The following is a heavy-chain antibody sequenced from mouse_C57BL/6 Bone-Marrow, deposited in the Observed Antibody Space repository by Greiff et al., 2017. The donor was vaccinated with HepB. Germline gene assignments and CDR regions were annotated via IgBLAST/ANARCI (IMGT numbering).Heavy chain of an antibody. J-gene: IGHJ3*01. Sequence: VQLKESGPVLVKPGASVKMSCKASGYTFTDYYMNWVKQSHGKSLEWIGVINPYNGGTSYNQKFKGKATLTVDKSSSTAYMELNSLTSEDSAVYYCASEGFFAYWGQGTLVTVSA. CDR2: INPYNGGT. CDR3: ASEGFFAY. CDR1: GYTFTDYY. V-gene: IGHV1-19*01.